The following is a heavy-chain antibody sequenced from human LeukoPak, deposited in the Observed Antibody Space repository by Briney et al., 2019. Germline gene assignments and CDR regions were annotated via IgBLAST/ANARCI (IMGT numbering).Heavy chain of an antibody. CDR2: IYYSGST. CDR1: GGSISSYY. V-gene: IGHV4-59*08. J-gene: IGHJ6*02. CDR3: ARRRGSGMDV. D-gene: IGHD3-10*01. Sequence: SETLSLTCTASGGSISSYYWSWIRQPPGKGLEWIGDIYYSGSTNYNPSLKSRVTISVDTSKNQFSLKLSSVTAADTAVYYCARRRGSGMDVWGQGTTVTVSS.